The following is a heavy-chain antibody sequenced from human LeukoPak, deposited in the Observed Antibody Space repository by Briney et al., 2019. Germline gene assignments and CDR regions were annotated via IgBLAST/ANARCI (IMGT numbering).Heavy chain of an antibody. D-gene: IGHD6-13*01. Sequence: SETLSLTCAVYGGSFSGYYWSWIRQPPGKGLEWIGEINHSGSTNYNPSLKSRVTISVDTSKNQFSLKLSSVTAADTAVYYCATSPGYSSSFNWFDPWGQGTLVTVSS. CDR1: GGSFSGYY. V-gene: IGHV4-34*01. CDR2: INHSGST. J-gene: IGHJ5*02. CDR3: ATSPGYSSSFNWFDP.